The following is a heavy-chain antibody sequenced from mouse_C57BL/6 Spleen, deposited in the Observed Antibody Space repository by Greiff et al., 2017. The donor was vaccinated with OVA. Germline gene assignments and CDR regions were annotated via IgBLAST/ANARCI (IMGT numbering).Heavy chain of an antibody. Sequence: EVKLMESGGDLVKPGGSLKLSCAASGFTFSSYGMSWVRQTPDKRLEWVATISSGGSYTYYPDSVKGRFTISRDNAKNTLYLQMSSLKSEDTAMYYFARHYDYGFDYWGQGTTLTVSS. CDR1: GFTFSSYG. CDR3: ARHYDYGFDY. CDR2: ISSGGSYT. V-gene: IGHV5-6*01. D-gene: IGHD2-4*01. J-gene: IGHJ2*01.